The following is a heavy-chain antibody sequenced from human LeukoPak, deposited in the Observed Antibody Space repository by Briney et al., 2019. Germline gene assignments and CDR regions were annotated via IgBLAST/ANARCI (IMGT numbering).Heavy chain of an antibody. J-gene: IGHJ6*03. CDR2: INPNSGGT. V-gene: IGHV1-2*02. CDR3: ARDRSDLPLLLEWFPHYYYYYMDV. CDR1: GYTFTGYY. D-gene: IGHD3-3*01. Sequence: ASVKVSCKASGYTFTGYYMHWVRHAPGQGLEWMGWINPNSGGTNYAQKFQGRVTMTRDTSISTAYMELSRLRSDDTAVYYCARDRSDLPLLLEWFPHYYYYYMDVWGKGTTVTVSS.